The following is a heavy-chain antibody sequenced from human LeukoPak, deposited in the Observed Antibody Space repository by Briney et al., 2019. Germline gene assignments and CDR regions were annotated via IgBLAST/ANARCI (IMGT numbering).Heavy chain of an antibody. CDR1: GFSSYA. Sequence: GGSLRLSCAASGFSSYAMSWVRQAPGKGLEWVSVMSGSGGSTYYADSVKGRFTISRDNSKNTLYLQMNSLRAEDTAVYYCAKEIYGDSTGGRFQHWGQGTLVTVSS. CDR3: AKEIYGDSTGGRFQH. J-gene: IGHJ1*01. D-gene: IGHD4-17*01. V-gene: IGHV3-23*01. CDR2: MSGSGGST.